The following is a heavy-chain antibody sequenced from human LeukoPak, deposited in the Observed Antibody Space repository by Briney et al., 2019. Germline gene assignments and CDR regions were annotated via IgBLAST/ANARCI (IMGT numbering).Heavy chain of an antibody. CDR3: ARIGIAADRIDY. D-gene: IGHD6-13*01. CDR2: IYYSGSA. J-gene: IGHJ4*02. Sequence: SETLSLTCTVSGGSISSYYWSWIRQPPGKGLEWIGYIYYSGSANYNPSLKSRVTISVDTSKNQFSLKLSSVTAADTAVYYCARIGIAADRIDYWGQGTLVTVSS. V-gene: IGHV4-59*08. CDR1: GGSISSYY.